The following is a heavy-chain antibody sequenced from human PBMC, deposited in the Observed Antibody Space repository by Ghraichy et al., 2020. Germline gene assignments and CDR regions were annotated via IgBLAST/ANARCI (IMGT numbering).Heavy chain of an antibody. Sequence: SETLSLTCTVSGGSISSGGYYWSWIRQHPGKGLEWIGYIYYSGSTYYNPSLKSRVTISVDTSKNQFSLKLSSVTAADTAVYYCARLWGSYRYTVLDYWGQGTLVTVSS. CDR1: GGSISSGGYY. J-gene: IGHJ4*02. V-gene: IGHV4-31*03. CDR3: ARLWGSYRYTVLDY. D-gene: IGHD3-16*02. CDR2: IYYSGST.